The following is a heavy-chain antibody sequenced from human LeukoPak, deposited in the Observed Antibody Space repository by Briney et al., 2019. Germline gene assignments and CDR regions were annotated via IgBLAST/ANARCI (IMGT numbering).Heavy chain of an antibody. D-gene: IGHD7-27*01. V-gene: IGHV4-59*08. CDR3: ARRPTGDPKFDY. Sequence: SETLSLTCSVSGGSISNYFWTWIRQPPGQGLEWIGYIYSSGSTYYNPSLKSRVTISVDTSKNRFSLKLSTVTAADTAVYYCARRPTGDPKFDYWGQGTLVTVSS. CDR1: GGSISNYF. J-gene: IGHJ4*02. CDR2: IYSSGST.